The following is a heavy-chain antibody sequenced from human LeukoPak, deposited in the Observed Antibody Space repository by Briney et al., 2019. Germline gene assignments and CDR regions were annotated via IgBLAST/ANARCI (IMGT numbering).Heavy chain of an antibody. CDR3: AKNVGLVVDRPLY. D-gene: IGHD3-22*01. CDR1: GFTFSSYA. J-gene: IGHJ4*02. CDR2: ISGNGGIT. Sequence: GGSLKLSCAASGFTFSSYAMSWVRRAPGKGLEWVSAISGNGGITYYADSVKGRFTISRDNSNNTLYLQVNSLRAEDTAIYYCAKNVGLVVDRPLYWGQGTLVTVSS. V-gene: IGHV3-23*01.